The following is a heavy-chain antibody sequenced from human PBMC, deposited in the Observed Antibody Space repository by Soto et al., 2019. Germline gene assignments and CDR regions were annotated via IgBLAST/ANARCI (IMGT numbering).Heavy chain of an antibody. CDR1: GFTFSSYA. CDR2: ISGSGGST. J-gene: IGHJ5*02. V-gene: IGHV3-23*01. Sequence: VGSLRLSCAASGFTFSSYAMSWVRQAPGKGLEWVSAISGSGGSTYYADSVKGRFTISRDNSKNTLYLQMNSLRAEDTAVYYCAKAHEELEHTCFDPCGQRTLVTVSS. D-gene: IGHD1-1*01. CDR3: AKAHEELEHTCFDP.